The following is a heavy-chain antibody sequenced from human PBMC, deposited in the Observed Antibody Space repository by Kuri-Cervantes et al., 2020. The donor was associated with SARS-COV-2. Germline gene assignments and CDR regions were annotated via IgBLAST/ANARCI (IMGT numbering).Heavy chain of an antibody. CDR3: AKSYYGGKTGWFDP. V-gene: IGHV3-23*01. Sequence: GDSLMISCAASGFTFSSYAMSWVRQAPGKVLEWVSAISGSVGSTYYADSVKGRFTSSRDNSKNTLYLQMNSLRAEDTAVYYCAKSYYGGKTGWFDPWGQGTLVTVSS. CDR2: ISGSVGST. CDR1: GFTFSSYA. J-gene: IGHJ5*02. D-gene: IGHD4-23*01.